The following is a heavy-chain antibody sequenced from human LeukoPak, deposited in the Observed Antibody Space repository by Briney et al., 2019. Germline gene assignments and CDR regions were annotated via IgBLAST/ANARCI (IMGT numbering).Heavy chain of an antibody. V-gene: IGHV3-23*01. CDR1: GFTFSSYA. D-gene: IGHD6-13*01. CDR2: ISGSGGGT. J-gene: IGHJ4*02. CDR3: AKYFAAGLNFDY. Sequence: GGSLRLSCAASGFTFSSYAMSWVRQAPGKGLEWVSAISGSGGGTYYADSVKGRFTISRDNSKNTLYLQMNSLRAEDTAVYYCAKYFAAGLNFDYWGQGTLVTVSS.